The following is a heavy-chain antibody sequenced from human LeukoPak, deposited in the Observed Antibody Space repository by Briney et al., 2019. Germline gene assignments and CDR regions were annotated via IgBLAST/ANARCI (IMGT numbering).Heavy chain of an antibody. CDR2: IAGSGGTI. D-gene: IGHD2-2*01. J-gene: IGHJ4*02. CDR3: ARETRDIVVEGAYGRHFDY. V-gene: IGHV3-11*04. CDR1: GFTLSLSDYH. Sequence: GGSLTLSCAASGFTLSLSDYHMSWVRQAPGKGLEWISSIAGSGGTIYYADSVKGRFTISRDNSKNTLYLQMNSLRAEDTAVYYCARETRDIVVEGAYGRHFDYWGQGTLVTVSS.